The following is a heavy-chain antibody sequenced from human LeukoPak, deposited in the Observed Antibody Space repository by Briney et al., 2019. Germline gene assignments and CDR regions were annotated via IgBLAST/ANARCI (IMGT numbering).Heavy chain of an antibody. CDR1: GFTLGNYW. D-gene: IGHD4-17*01. CDR2: GDGDGSHS. CDR3: AYSDHFDT. J-gene: IGHJ4*02. V-gene: IGHV3-74*03. Sequence: QPGGSLRLSCAASGFTLGNYWMHWVRHAPGKGLVWVSRGDGDGSHSTYADSVKGRFTISRDNAKNTLYLQMNRLTGEDTAVYYCAYSDHFDTWGQGTLVTVSS.